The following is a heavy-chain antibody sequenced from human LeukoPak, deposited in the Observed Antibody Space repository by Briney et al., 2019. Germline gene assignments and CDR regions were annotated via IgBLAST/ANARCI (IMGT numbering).Heavy chain of an antibody. CDR3: ARGHYYDSSGYYPYYFDY. V-gene: IGHV5-51*01. Sequence: GESLKISCKGSGYSFTSYWISWVRQMPGKGLEWMGIIYPGDSDTRYSPSFQGQVTISADKSISTAYLQWSSLKASGTAMYYCARGHYYDSSGYYPYYFDYWGQGTLVTVSS. CDR1: GYSFTSYW. J-gene: IGHJ4*02. D-gene: IGHD3-22*01. CDR2: IYPGDSDT.